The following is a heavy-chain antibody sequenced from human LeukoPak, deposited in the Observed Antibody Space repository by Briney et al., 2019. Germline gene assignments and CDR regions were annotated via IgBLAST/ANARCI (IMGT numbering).Heavy chain of an antibody. Sequence: ASVKVSCKASGYSFTLYYLQWVRQAPGQGLEWMGWIDPSSGDTEYAQKFHGRVTLTRDTSMTTAYMELTGLTSDDTAVYYCARILGFSGSYYRLDYWGQGTLITVSS. J-gene: IGHJ4*02. CDR1: GYSFTLYY. V-gene: IGHV1-2*02. CDR2: IDPSSGDT. D-gene: IGHD1-26*01. CDR3: ARILGFSGSYYRLDY.